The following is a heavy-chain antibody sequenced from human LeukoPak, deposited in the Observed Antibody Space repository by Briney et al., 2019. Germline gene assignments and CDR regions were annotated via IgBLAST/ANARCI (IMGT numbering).Heavy chain of an antibody. D-gene: IGHD3-22*01. CDR2: ISSSSSYI. CDR3: ARGLYYDSSGYEPLDY. J-gene: IGHJ4*02. CDR1: GFTFSSYS. Sequence: GGSLRLSCAASGFTFSSYSMNWVRQAPGKGLEWVSSISSSSSYIYYADSEKGRFTISRDNAKNSLYLQMNSLRAEDTAVYYCARGLYYDSSGYEPLDYWGQGTLVTVSS. V-gene: IGHV3-21*01.